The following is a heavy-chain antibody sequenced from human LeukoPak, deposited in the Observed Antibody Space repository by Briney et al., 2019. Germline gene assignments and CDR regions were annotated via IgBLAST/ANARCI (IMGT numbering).Heavy chain of an antibody. Sequence: GGSLRLSCAASGFTVNTYSMNWVRQAPGKGLEWVSYSSSSSGTISNADSVRGRFTISTDNAKNSLYLQMNSLRDEDTGVYYCARDRDHAFDIWGQGTMVTVSS. D-gene: IGHD3-10*01. CDR1: GFTVNTYS. J-gene: IGHJ3*02. V-gene: IGHV3-48*02. CDR2: SSSSSGTI. CDR3: ARDRDHAFDI.